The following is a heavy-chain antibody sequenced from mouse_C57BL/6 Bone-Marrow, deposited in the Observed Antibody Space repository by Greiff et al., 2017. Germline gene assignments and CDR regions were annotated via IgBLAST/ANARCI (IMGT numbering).Heavy chain of an antibody. J-gene: IGHJ4*01. CDR2: IYPGNSAT. V-gene: IGHV1-5*01. CDR3: TSLHGGAMDD. CDR1: GYTFTRYW. Sequence: EVKLQESGTVLARPGASVKMSCKTSGYTFTRYWMHWVKQRPGQGLEWIGAIYPGNSATSYNQQFKGKAKLPAVTSASTAYMELSSLTKEDSAVDYCTSLHGGAMDDWGQGTAVTGSS.